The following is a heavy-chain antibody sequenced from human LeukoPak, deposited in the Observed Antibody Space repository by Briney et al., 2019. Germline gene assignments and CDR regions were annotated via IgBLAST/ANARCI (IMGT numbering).Heavy chain of an antibody. V-gene: IGHV3-33*01. D-gene: IGHD6-19*01. CDR2: IWYDGSSA. J-gene: IGHJ4*02. CDR3: ARLKVYSSGWYDY. Sequence: GRSLRLSCEASGFSFSRYGMHWVRQTPDEGLEWVAVIWYDGSSAYYADSVKGHFTVSRDNSKNTLFLQMNSLRAEDTAVYYCARLKVYSSGWYDYWGQGTLVTVSS. CDR1: GFSFSRYG.